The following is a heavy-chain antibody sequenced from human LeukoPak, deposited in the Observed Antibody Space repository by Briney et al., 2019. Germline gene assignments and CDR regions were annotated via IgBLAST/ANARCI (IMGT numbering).Heavy chain of an antibody. V-gene: IGHV3-9*01. J-gene: IGHJ4*02. CDR3: AKGGLTVTTDFDY. D-gene: IGHD4-17*01. CDR2: ISWNSGSI. CDR1: GFTFSSYW. Sequence: GGSLRLSCAASGFTFSSYWMSWVRQAPGKGLEWVSGISWNSGSIGYADSVKGRFTISRDNAKNSLYLQMNSLRAEDTALYYCAKGGLTVTTDFDYWGQGTLVTVSS.